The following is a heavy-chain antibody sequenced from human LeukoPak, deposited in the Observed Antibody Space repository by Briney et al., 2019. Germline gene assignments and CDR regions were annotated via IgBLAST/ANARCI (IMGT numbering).Heavy chain of an antibody. D-gene: IGHD3-22*01. J-gene: IGHJ4*02. Sequence: PSETLSLTCTVSGGSVSSAGYYWSWIRQPPGKGLAWIGYIYYSGSTNYNPSLRSRVTISVDTSKKHFSLKLNSVTTADTAVYYCAREPAYYYDSSGYDTDYWGQGTLVTVSS. CDR2: IYYSGST. V-gene: IGHV4-61*03. CDR1: GGSVSSAGYY. CDR3: AREPAYYYDSSGYDTDY.